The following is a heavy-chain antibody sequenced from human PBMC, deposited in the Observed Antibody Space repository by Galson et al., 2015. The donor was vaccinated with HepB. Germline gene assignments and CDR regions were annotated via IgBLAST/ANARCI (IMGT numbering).Heavy chain of an antibody. V-gene: IGHV3-23*01. CDR1: GFSFSSYA. J-gene: IGHJ4*02. D-gene: IGHD4-17*01. Sequence: SLRLSCAASGFSFSSYAMRWVRQAPGKGLEWVSGTTRSGDNTYYTDSVKGRFTISRDNSKNTLYLQMNNLRGDDTALYYCAKLPNYGEPLDYWGQGTLVTVSS. CDR2: TTRSGDNT. CDR3: AKLPNYGEPLDY.